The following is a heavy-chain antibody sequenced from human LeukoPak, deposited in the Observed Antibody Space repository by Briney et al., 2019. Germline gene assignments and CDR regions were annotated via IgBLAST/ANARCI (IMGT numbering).Heavy chain of an antibody. J-gene: IGHJ4*02. Sequence: HSEGSLRLSCEVSGFIFSYYGTSWVRQAPGKGLEWVSAISDSGDATYYADSVKGRFTISRDNSKSTLCLQMNNLRAEDTALYYCAKERGHSKPFDYWGQGTLVTVSS. D-gene: IGHD4-23*01. CDR3: AKERGHSKPFDY. CDR2: ISDSGDAT. CDR1: GFIFSYYG. V-gene: IGHV3-23*01.